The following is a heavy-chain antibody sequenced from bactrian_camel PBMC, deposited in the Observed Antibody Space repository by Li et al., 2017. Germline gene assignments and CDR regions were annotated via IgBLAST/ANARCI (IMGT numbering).Heavy chain of an antibody. CDR1: ESTYNARC. Sequence: HVQLVESGGGSVQAGGSLRLSCITVFESTYNARCMGWFRQAPGKGPEGVASIDDNGRTAYGQSVKGRFTISKDDAKKTVYLQMNGLKPEDTAKYTCAADIFTLEAESIVSLDPDKGFWGQGTQVTVS. J-gene: IGHJ4*01. D-gene: IGHD8*01. V-gene: IGHV3S9*01. CDR3: AADIFTLEAESIVSLDPDKGF. CDR2: IDDNGRT.